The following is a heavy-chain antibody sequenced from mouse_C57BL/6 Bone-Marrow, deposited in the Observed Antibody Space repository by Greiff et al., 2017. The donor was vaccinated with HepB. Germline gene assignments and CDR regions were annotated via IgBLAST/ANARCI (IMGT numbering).Heavy chain of an antibody. Sequence: QVHVKQSGAELVKPGASVKVSCKASGYTFTSYWMHWVKQRPGQGLEWIGRIHPSDSDTNYNQKFKGKATLTVDKSSSTAYMQLSSLTSEDSAVYYCGSYYGSSHWYFDVWGTGTTVTVSS. CDR3: GSYYGSSHWYFDV. CDR2: IHPSDSDT. D-gene: IGHD1-1*01. J-gene: IGHJ1*03. CDR1: GYTFTSYW. V-gene: IGHV1-74*01.